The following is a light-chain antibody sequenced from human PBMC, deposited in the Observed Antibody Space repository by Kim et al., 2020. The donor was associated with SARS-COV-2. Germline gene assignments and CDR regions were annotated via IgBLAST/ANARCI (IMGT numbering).Light chain of an antibody. Sequence: GQSFTIACTGTGGDVGAYNYVSWYQQHPGKATKLMIFDVGNRPSGISNRFSGSKSGNTASLTISGLQAEDEADYYCTSYTTTTTVVFGGGTQLTVL. J-gene: IGLJ3*02. CDR2: DVG. CDR1: GGDVGAYNY. V-gene: IGLV2-14*03. CDR3: TSYTTTTTVV.